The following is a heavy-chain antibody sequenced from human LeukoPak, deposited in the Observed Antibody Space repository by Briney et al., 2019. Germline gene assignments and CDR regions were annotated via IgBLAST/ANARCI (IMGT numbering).Heavy chain of an antibody. V-gene: IGHV4-34*01. J-gene: IGHJ3*01. CDR1: GGSFSGYY. D-gene: IGHD5-18*01. CDR3: ARGRGYNAFDF. Sequence: SETLSLTCAVYGGSFSGYYWSWIRQPPGKGLEWIGEINHSGSTNYKPSLKSRVTISVDTSKNKFSLKLSSVTAADTAVYYCARGRGYNAFDFWGQGTMVTVSA. CDR2: INHSGST.